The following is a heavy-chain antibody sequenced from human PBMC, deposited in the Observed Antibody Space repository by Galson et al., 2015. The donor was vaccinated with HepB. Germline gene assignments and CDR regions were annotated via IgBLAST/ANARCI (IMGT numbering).Heavy chain of an antibody. Sequence: SLRLSCAASGFTFSDYYMSWIRQAPGKGLEWVSYISSSSSYTNYADSVKGRFTISRDNAKNSLYLQMNSLRAEDTAVYYCARDRPLVGATMFDYWGQGTLVTVSS. V-gene: IGHV3-11*06. CDR3: ARDRPLVGATMFDY. J-gene: IGHJ4*02. D-gene: IGHD1-26*01. CDR1: GFTFSDYY. CDR2: ISSSSSYT.